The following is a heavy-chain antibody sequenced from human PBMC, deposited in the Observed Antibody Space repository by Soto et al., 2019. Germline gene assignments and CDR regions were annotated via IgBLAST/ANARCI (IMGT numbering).Heavy chain of an antibody. J-gene: IGHJ4*02. CDR1: GGTFSSYA. Sequence: ASVKFSCKASGGTFSSYAISWVRQAPGQGLEWMGGIIPIFGTANYAQKFQGRVTITADESTSTAYMELSSLRSEDTAVYYCATDGSGTYDYWGQGTLVTVSS. V-gene: IGHV1-69*13. CDR3: ATDGSGTYDY. D-gene: IGHD3-10*01. CDR2: IIPIFGTA.